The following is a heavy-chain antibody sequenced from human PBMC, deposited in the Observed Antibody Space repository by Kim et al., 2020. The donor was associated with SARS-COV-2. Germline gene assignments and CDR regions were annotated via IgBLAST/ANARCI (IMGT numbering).Heavy chain of an antibody. J-gene: IGHJ3*02. CDR2: INTNTGNP. CDR1: GYTFTTYA. D-gene: IGHD6-13*01. Sequence: ASVKVSCKASGYTFTTYAMNWVRQAPGQGLQWMGWINTNTGNPTYAQGFTGRFVFSLDTSVSTAYLQLSSLKAEDTAVYYCARPRDYYSSSRKPGSHAFDIWGQGTMVTVSS. CDR3: ARPRDYYSSSRKPGSHAFDI. V-gene: IGHV7-4-1*02.